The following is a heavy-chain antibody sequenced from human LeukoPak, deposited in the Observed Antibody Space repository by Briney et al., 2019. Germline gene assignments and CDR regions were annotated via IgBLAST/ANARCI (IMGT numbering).Heavy chain of an antibody. Sequence: GGSLRLSCAASGFTVSRYNMKWVRQAPGKGLEWVSSISSSSTYIYYADSVKGRFTISRDNAKNSLYLQMNSLRGEDTAVYYCARGATRIDYWGQGTLVTVSS. CDR2: ISSSSTYI. CDR3: ARGATRIDY. CDR1: GFTVSRYN. D-gene: IGHD1-26*01. J-gene: IGHJ4*02. V-gene: IGHV3-21*01.